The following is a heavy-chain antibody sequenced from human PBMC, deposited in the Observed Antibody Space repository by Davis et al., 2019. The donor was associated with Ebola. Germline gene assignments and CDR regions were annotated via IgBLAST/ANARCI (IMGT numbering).Heavy chain of an antibody. Sequence: SETLSLTCAVYGGSFSGYYWSWIRQPPGKGLEWIGEINHSGSTNYNPSLKSRVTISVDTSKNQFSLQLNSVTPEDTAVHYCARSYCSGGSCYSPWGQGTLVTVSS. CDR2: INHSGST. D-gene: IGHD2-15*01. V-gene: IGHV4-34*01. J-gene: IGHJ5*02. CDR3: ARSYCSGGSCYSP. CDR1: GGSFSGYY.